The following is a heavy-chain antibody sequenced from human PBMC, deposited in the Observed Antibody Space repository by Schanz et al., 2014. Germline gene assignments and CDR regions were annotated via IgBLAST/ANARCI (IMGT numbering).Heavy chain of an antibody. V-gene: IGHV3-11*01. Sequence: QVQLVDSGGGLVKPGGSLRLSCTASGFPFSDYFMAWIRQPPGRGLEWVSYIGNGGVTIYYADSVKRQFTISRDNSKNTLYLQMNSLRVNDTAVYYCAKVRYSSGWRGDYFDEWGQGTLVTVAS. CDR3: AKVRYSSGWRGDYFDE. D-gene: IGHD6-25*01. CDR2: IGNGGVTI. CDR1: GFPFSDYF. J-gene: IGHJ4*02.